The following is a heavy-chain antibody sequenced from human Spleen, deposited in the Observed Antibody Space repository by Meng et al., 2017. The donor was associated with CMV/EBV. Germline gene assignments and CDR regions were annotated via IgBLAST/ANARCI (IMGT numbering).Heavy chain of an antibody. D-gene: IGHD2-2*01. CDR3: ARYCGGTGCSVDYYYYYLDV. CDR2: IVPVLGIT. Sequence: SVKVSCKVSGGTFNKHAISWMRQAPGRELEWMGGIVPVLGITTYAQKSQGRVTITADKSTSTVYMEVSSLRFEDTAVYYCARYCGGTGCSVDYYYYYLDVWGQGTTVTVSS. V-gene: IGHV1-69*10. J-gene: IGHJ6*02. CDR1: GGTFNKHA.